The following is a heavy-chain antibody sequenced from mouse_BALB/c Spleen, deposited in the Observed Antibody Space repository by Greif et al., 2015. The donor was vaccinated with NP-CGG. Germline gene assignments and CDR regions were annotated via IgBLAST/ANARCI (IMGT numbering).Heavy chain of an antibody. CDR2: ISSGGGST. V-gene: IGHV5-12-1*01. D-gene: IGHD2-4*01. J-gene: IGHJ3*01. CDR3: ARQRSMITWFAY. Sequence: EVKLVESGGGLVKPGGSLKLSCAASGFASNSYDMSWVRQTPEKRLEWVAYISSGGGSTYYPDTVKGRFTISRDNAKNTLYLQMSSLKSEDTAMYYCARQRSMITWFAYWGQGTLVTVSA. CDR1: GFASNSYD.